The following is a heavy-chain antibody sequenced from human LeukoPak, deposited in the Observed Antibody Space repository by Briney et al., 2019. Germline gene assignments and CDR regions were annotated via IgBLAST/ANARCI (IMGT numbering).Heavy chain of an antibody. Sequence: YYNQSLKSRVTISVDTSKNQFSLKLSSVTAADTAVYYCARALGGGYCSSTSCYTAAFDIWGQGTMVTVSS. D-gene: IGHD2-2*02. CDR3: ARALGGGYCSSTSCYTAAFDI. V-gene: IGHV4-31*02. J-gene: IGHJ3*02.